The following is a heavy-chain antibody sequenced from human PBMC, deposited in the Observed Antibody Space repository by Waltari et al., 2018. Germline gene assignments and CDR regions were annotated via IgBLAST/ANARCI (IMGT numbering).Heavy chain of an antibody. CDR1: GGSISSSSYY. CDR2: IYYSGST. Sequence: QLQLQESGPGLVKPSETLSLTCTVSGGSISSSSYYWGWIRQPPGKGLEWIGSIYYSGSTYYNPALKSRVTISVDTAKNQFSLKLSSVTAADTAVYYCARASSSWGTSFDYWGQGTLVTVSS. CDR3: ARASSSWGTSFDY. J-gene: IGHJ4*02. D-gene: IGHD6-13*01. V-gene: IGHV4-39*07.